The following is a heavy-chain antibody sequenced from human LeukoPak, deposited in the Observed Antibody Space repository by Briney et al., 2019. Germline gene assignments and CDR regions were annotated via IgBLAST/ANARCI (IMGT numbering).Heavy chain of an antibody. CDR2: IKQDGSEK. J-gene: IGHJ4*02. D-gene: IGHD6-13*01. Sequence: GGSLRLSCAASGFTFSSYWMGWVRQAPGKGLEWVASIKQDGSEKYYVDSVKGRFTISKDNAKNSLYLQMNSLRAEDTAVYYCARSGDSSSWYGDYWGQGTLVTVSS. CDR3: ARSGDSSSWYGDY. V-gene: IGHV3-7*01. CDR1: GFTFSSYW.